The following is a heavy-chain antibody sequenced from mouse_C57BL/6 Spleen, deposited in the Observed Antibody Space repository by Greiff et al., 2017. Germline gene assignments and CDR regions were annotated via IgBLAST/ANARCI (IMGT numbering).Heavy chain of an antibody. CDR3: ARGGTTVHFDY. CDR1: GYSITSGYY. Sequence: EVQLQQSGPGLVKPSQSLSLTCSVTGYSITSGYYWNWIRQFPGNKLEWMGYISYDGSNNYNPSLKNRISITRDTSKNQFFLKLNSVTTEDTATYYCARGGTTVHFDYWGQGTTLTVSS. D-gene: IGHD1-1*01. J-gene: IGHJ2*01. V-gene: IGHV3-6*01. CDR2: ISYDGSN.